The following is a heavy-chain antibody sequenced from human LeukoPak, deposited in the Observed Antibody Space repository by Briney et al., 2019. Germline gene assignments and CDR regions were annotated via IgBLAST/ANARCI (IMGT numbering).Heavy chain of an antibody. CDR1: GGSISSYY. CDR3: ARQPYGSGSYSFDF. Sequence: SETLSLTCTVPGGSISSYYWSWIRQPPGKGLEWIGYIYTSGSTTYNPSLKSRVTISVDTSKNQFSLKLSSVTAADTAVYYCARQPYGSGSYSFDFWGQGTLVTVSS. J-gene: IGHJ4*02. CDR2: IYTSGST. D-gene: IGHD3-10*01. V-gene: IGHV4-4*09.